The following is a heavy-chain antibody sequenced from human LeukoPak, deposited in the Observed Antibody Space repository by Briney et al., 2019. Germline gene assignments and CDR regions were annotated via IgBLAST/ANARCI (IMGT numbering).Heavy chain of an antibody. Sequence: SETLSLTCTVTGGSISSYYWSWIRQPPGKGLEWIGCIYYSGSTNYNPSLKSRVTISVDTSKNQFSLKLSSVTAADTAVYYCARGGGYSSGLDYWGQGTLVTVSS. CDR3: ARGGGYSSGLDY. D-gene: IGHD6-19*01. J-gene: IGHJ4*02. V-gene: IGHV4-59*01. CDR1: GGSISSYY. CDR2: IYYSGST.